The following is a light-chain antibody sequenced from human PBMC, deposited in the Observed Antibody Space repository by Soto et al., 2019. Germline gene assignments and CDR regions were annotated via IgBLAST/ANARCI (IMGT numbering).Light chain of an antibody. CDR2: EVS. Sequence: ALTQPASVSGSPGQSITISCTGTSSDVGGYNYVSWYQQHPGKAPKLMIYEVSNRPSGVSNRFSGSKSGNTASLTISGLQAEDEADYYCSSYTSSSNYVFGTGTKVTVL. V-gene: IGLV2-14*01. CDR1: SSDVGGYNY. J-gene: IGLJ1*01. CDR3: SSYTSSSNYV.